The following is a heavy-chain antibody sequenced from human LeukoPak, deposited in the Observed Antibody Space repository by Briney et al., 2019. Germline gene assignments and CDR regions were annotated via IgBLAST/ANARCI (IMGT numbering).Heavy chain of an antibody. Sequence: PGGSLRLSCAASGFTFNSYSMNWFRQAPGKGLEWVSSISSSSRFIYYADSVKGRFTISRDNAKNSLYLQMNSLRAEDTAVYYCARGWVNYYYMDVWGKGTTVTVSS. D-gene: IGHD2-21*01. CDR3: ARGWVNYYYMDV. CDR2: ISSSSRFI. J-gene: IGHJ6*03. V-gene: IGHV3-21*01. CDR1: GFTFNSYS.